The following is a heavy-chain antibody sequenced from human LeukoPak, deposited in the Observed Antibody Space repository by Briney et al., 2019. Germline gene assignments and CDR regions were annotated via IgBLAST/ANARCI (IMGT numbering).Heavy chain of an antibody. J-gene: IGHJ4*02. CDR1: GFTFSSYW. CDR3: ARDTYRFDDY. V-gene: IGHV3-7*01. Sequence: GGSLRLSCAASGFTFSSYWMSWVRQAQGKGMEWVASINEDGSDKYYVDSVKGRFTTSRDNAKNSLYLQMNSLRAEDTAVYYCARDTYRFDDYWGQGTLVTVSS. CDR2: INEDGSDK.